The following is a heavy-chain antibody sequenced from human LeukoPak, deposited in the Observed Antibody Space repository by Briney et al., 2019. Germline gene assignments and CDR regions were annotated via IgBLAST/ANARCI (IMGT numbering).Heavy chain of an antibody. CDR2: IYYSGST. V-gene: IGHV4-59*01. CDR1: GGSISSYY. CDR3: ARFTHDHVWGSYRPYFDY. D-gene: IGHD3-16*02. Sequence: KPSETLSLTCTVSGGSISSYYWSWIRQPPGKGLEWIGYIYYSGSTNYNPSLKSRVTISVDTSKNQFSLKLSSVTAADTAVYYCARFTHDHVWGSYRPYFDYWGQGTLVTVSS. J-gene: IGHJ4*02.